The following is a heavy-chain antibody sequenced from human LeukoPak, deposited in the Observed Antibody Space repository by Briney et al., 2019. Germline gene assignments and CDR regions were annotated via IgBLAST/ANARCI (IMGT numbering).Heavy chain of an antibody. V-gene: IGHV4-34*01. CDR2: INHSGST. Sequence: SETLSLTCAVYGGSFSGYYWSWIRQPPGKGLEWIGEINHSGSTNYNPSLKSRVTMSVDTSKNQFSLKLSSVTAADTAVYYCARGWVDIVATTPYNWFDPWGQGTLVTVSS. CDR3: ARGWVDIVATTPYNWFDP. CDR1: GGSFSGYY. J-gene: IGHJ5*02. D-gene: IGHD5-12*01.